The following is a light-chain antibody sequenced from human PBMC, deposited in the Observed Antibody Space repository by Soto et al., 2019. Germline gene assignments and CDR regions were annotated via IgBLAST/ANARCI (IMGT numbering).Light chain of an antibody. CDR1: SSDIGAYGY. Sequence: QSALTQTASVSESPGQSITISCTGTSSDIGAYGYVSWYQQHPGKAPNLLIYEGFYRPSGISNRFSGSQSGNTASLTIFGLQAEDEADYYCTSYTTSDTLVFGTGTKVTVL. CDR3: TSYTTSDTLV. J-gene: IGLJ1*01. CDR2: EGF. V-gene: IGLV2-14*01.